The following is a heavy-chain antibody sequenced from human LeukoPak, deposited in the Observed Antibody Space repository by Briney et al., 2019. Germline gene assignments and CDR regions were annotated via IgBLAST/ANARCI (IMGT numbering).Heavy chain of an antibody. CDR1: GGSFSGYY. Sequence: SETLSLTRAVYGGSFSGYYWSWIRQPPGKGLEWIGEINHSGSTNYNPSLKSRVTISVDTSKNQFSLKLSSVTAADTAVYYCAGLRYSSGWYYYWGQGTLVTVSS. CDR3: AGLRYSSGWYYY. D-gene: IGHD6-19*01. CDR2: INHSGST. V-gene: IGHV4-34*01. J-gene: IGHJ4*02.